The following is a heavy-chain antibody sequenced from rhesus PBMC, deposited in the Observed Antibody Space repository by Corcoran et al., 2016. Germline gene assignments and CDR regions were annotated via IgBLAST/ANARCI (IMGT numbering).Heavy chain of an antibody. CDR1: GYSISSGYG. CDR3: ATDRDYHFAY. J-gene: IGHJ4*01. CDR2: INGGSGSS. V-gene: IGHV4-127*01. D-gene: IGHD4-11*01. Sequence: QVQLQESGPGLVKPSETLSLTCAVSGYSISSGYGWGWIRQPPGKGLEWIGQINGGSGSSYYTPSLKSRVTVSKATSKNQFSRKLSSGTAADTAMYYCATDRDYHFAYWGQGVLVTVSS.